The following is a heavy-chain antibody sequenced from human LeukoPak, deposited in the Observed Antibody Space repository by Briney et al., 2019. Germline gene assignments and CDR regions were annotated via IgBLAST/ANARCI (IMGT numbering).Heavy chain of an antibody. V-gene: IGHV3-30*18. CDR3: AKEGFGNYYSAYFDY. J-gene: IGHJ4*02. D-gene: IGHD1-26*01. CDR2: ISYEGSTS. CDR1: GFTFRSYP. Sequence: GGSLRLSCAVSGFTFRSYPMNWVRQAPGKGLEWVAVISYEGSTSYYADSVKGRFTISRDNSKNTLYLQMNGLRAEDTAVYYCAKEGFGNYYSAYFDYWGQGTLVTVSS.